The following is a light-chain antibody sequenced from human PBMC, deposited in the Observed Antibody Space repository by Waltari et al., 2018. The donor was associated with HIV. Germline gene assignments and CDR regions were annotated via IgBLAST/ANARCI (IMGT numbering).Light chain of an antibody. V-gene: IGLV2-14*01. CDR2: EVT. J-gene: IGLJ3*02. CDR1: SSDVGSYKH. Sequence: SALAQPASVSGSPGQSTTISCTGTSSDVGSYKHVSQYQHHPGKAPKLMIYEVTSRPSGVSNRFSGSKSGNTASLTISGLQAEDEADYYCSSFTASGTQVFGGGTKLTVL. CDR3: SSFTASGTQV.